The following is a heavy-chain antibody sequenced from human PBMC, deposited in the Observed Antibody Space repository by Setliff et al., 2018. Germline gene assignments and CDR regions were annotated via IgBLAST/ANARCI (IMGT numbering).Heavy chain of an antibody. J-gene: IGHJ4*02. CDR1: GDSMGSYY. D-gene: IGHD3-16*01. Sequence: SETLSLTCSVSGDSMGSYYWHWIRQSPGKGLEWIGNIYYGGSASYNPSLKSRVTMSVDMSRNQFSLRLNSLTAADTAVYYCARDPGFRSGTWALDNWGQGTLVTVSS. V-gene: IGHV4-59*01. CDR2: IYYGGSA. CDR3: ARDPGFRSGTWALDN.